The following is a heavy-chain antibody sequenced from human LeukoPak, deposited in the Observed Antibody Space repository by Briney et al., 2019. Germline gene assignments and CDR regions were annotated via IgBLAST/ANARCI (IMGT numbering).Heavy chain of an antibody. CDR3: AKSKSGRDSSLVGY. Sequence: GGSLRLSCAASGFTFSSYAMHWVRQAPGKGLEWVAFIRYDGNNKYYADSVKGRFTISRDNSKNTLYLQMNSPRAEDTAVYYCAKSKSGRDSSLVGYWGQGTLVTVSS. CDR2: IRYDGNNK. V-gene: IGHV3-30*02. D-gene: IGHD6-13*01. J-gene: IGHJ4*02. CDR1: GFTFSSYA.